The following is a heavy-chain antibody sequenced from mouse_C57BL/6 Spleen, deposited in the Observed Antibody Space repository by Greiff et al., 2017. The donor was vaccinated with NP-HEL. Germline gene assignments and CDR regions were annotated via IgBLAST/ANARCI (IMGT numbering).Heavy chain of an antibody. V-gene: IGHV1-78*01. CDR2: IYPRDGST. D-gene: IGHD1-1*01. CDR3: ARSREDYYGSSYWYVDV. J-gene: IGHJ1*03. Sequence: VKLMESDAELVKPGASVKISCKVSGYTFTDHTIHWMKQRPEQGLEWIGYIYPRDGSTKYNEKFKGKATLTADKSSSTAYMQLNSLTSEDSAVYFCARSREDYYGSSYWYVDVWGTGTTVTVSS. CDR1: GYTFTDHT.